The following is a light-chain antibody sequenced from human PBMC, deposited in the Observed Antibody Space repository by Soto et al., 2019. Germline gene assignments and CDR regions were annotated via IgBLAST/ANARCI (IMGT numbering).Light chain of an antibody. CDR3: SSYAGTNNLL. CDR1: SSDVGGYNY. V-gene: IGLV2-8*01. CDR2: EVN. Sequence: QSVLTQPPSASGSPGQSVTISCTGTSSDVGGYNYVSWYQQHPGKAPKLIIYEVNERPSGVPDRFSGSKSGNTASLTVSVLRTEDEADYYCSSYAGTNNLLFGGGTKVTVL. J-gene: IGLJ3*02.